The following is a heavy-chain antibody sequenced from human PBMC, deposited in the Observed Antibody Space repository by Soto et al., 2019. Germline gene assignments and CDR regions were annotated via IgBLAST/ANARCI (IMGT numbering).Heavy chain of an antibody. CDR1: GGSISSGGYS. J-gene: IGHJ4*02. V-gene: IGHV4-30-2*01. D-gene: IGHD2-15*01. Sequence: QLQLQESGSGLVKPSQTLSLTCAVSGGSISSGGYSWSWIRQPPGKGLEWIGYIYHSGSTYYNPSLKSRVTNSVDRSKNQFSLKVGSVTAADTAVYYCARGGGVVAATAKEAYFDYWGQGTLVTVSS. CDR2: IYHSGST. CDR3: ARGGGVVAATAKEAYFDY.